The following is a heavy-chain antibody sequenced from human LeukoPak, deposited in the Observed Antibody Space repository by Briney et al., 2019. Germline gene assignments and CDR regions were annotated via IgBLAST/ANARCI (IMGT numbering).Heavy chain of an antibody. CDR2: INTNTGNP. J-gene: IGHJ5*02. D-gene: IGHD3-22*01. V-gene: IGHV7-4-1*02. CDR1: GYTFTSYA. CDR3: ARDVNLIVVVNHGWFDP. Sequence: ASVKVSCKASGYTFTSYAMNWVRQAPGQGLEWMGWINTNTGNPTYAQGFTGRFVFSLDTSVSTAYLQISSLKAEDTAVYYCARDVNLIVVVNHGWFDPLGQGTLVTVSS.